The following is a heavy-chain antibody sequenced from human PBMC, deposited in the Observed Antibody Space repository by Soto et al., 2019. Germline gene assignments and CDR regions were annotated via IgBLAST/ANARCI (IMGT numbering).Heavy chain of an antibody. D-gene: IGHD3-16*02. J-gene: IGHJ4*02. CDR2: ISGSGGST. Sequence: GGSLRLSCAASGFPFSSYAMSWVRQAPGKGLEWVSAISGSGGSTYYADSVKGRFTISRDNSKNTLYLQMNSLRAEDTAVYYCAKVIVGPYYFDYWGQGTLVTVSS. CDR3: AKVIVGPYYFDY. V-gene: IGHV3-23*01. CDR1: GFPFSSYA.